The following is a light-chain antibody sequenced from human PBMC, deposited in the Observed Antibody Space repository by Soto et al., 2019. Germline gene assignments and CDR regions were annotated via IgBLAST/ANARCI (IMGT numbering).Light chain of an antibody. CDR1: HTISNN. J-gene: IGKJ5*01. CDR2: GAS. Sequence: DIVLTQSPVTLSLSPGERATLSCRASHTISNNLAWYQRRPGQATRLLIHGASTRATGVPARFSGSGSGTAFTLTINSLQSEDFAVYYCQQYNNWSFGQGTRLEIK. V-gene: IGKV3-15*01. CDR3: QQYNNWS.